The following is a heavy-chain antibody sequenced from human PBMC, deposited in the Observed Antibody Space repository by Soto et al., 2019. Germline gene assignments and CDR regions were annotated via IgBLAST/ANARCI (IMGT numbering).Heavy chain of an antibody. CDR2: ISYDGSNK. CDR1: VFTFSSYA. J-gene: IGHJ6*02. CDR3: ARVGYCSSTSCSYYYYYYGMDV. V-gene: IGHV3-30-3*01. Sequence: GGSLRLSCAASVFTFSSYAMHWVRQAPGKGLEWVAVISYDGSNKYYADSVKGRFTISRDNSKNTLYLQMNSLRAEDTAVYYCARVGYCSSTSCSYYYYYYGMDVWGQGTTVTVSS. D-gene: IGHD2-2*03.